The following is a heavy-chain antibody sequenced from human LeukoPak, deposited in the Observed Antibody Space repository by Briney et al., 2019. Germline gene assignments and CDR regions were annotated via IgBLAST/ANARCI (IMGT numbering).Heavy chain of an antibody. CDR1: GFTFDDYA. D-gene: IGHD3-10*01. CDR2: ISSTGGTT. V-gene: IGHV3-23*01. J-gene: IGHJ4*02. CDR3: AKDLGRVSTYYYGLGSYPDY. Sequence: GGSLRLPCAVSGFTFDDYAMHWVRQAPGEGLEWVSSISSTGGTTYYADSVKGRFTIPRHNSKNTLYLQMNSLRAEDTAVYYCAKDLGRVSTYYYGLGSYPDYWGQGTLVTVSS.